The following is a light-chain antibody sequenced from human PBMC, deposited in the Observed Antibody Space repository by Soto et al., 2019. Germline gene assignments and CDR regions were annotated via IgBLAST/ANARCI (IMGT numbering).Light chain of an antibody. CDR1: QSVVYSSNNKNY. Sequence: DIVMTQSPDSLAVSLGERATINCKSSQSVVYSSNNKNYLAWYQQKPGQPPKLLIYWASTRESGVPDRFSGSGSGTDFTRPISSLPAADGGEYSCQQYYPPPPHSFGQGTKLEI. CDR3: QQYYPPPPHS. V-gene: IGKV4-1*01. CDR2: WAS. J-gene: IGKJ2*01.